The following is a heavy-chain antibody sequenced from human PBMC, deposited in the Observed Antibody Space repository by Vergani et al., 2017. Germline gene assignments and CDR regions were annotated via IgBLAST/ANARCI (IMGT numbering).Heavy chain of an antibody. V-gene: IGHV4-30-4*01. D-gene: IGHD1-26*01. CDR3: ARSVVGAGEYFDY. J-gene: IGHJ4*02. CDR1: GGSISSGDYY. Sequence: QVQLQESGPGLVKPSQTLSLTCTVSGGSISSGDYYWSWIRQPPGKGLEWIGYLYYSGSTYYNPSRKSRVTISVDTSMNQFSLKLISVTAADTAVYYCARSVVGAGEYFDYWGQGTLVTVSS. CDR2: LYYSGST.